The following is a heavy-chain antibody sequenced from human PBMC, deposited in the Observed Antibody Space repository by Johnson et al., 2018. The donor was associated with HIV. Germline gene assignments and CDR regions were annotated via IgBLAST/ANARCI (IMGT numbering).Heavy chain of an antibody. D-gene: IGHD3-22*01. V-gene: IGHV3-23*04. Sequence: VQLVESGGGLVQPGGSLRLSCGGSGFTFSNYWVQWVRQAPGKGLEWVSAISGSGITSYYANSVKGRFTIYRNNSKSTLYLHMNSLRAEDTAVYYCAKWNDSSGYIRGLDAFDIWGQGTLVTVSS. CDR2: ISGSGITS. CDR1: GFTFSNYW. J-gene: IGHJ3*02. CDR3: AKWNDSSGYIRGLDAFDI.